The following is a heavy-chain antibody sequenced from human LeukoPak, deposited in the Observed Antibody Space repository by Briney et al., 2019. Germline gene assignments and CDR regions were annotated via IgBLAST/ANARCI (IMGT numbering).Heavy chain of an antibody. D-gene: IGHD3-10*01. CDR2: IHSSGNT. J-gene: IGHJ3*02. CDR1: GDSISAFY. CDR3: ARERGNLRGDAFDI. V-gene: IGHV4-4*07. Sequence: SETLSLTCTVPGDSISAFYWTWIRQPAGKGLEWIGRIHSSGNTNYNPSLMSRVTMSIDTSKNQFSLKLTSVTAADTAVYYCARERGNLRGDAFDIWGQGTMVTVSS.